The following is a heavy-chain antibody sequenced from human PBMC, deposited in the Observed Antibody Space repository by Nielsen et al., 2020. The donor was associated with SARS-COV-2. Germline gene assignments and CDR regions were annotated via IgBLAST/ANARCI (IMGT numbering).Heavy chain of an antibody. J-gene: IGHJ6*02. V-gene: IGHV1-18*01. CDR2: ISAYNGNT. D-gene: IGHD2-2*01. CDR3: AREPDPDIVVVPAAIDGMDV. Sequence: ASVKVSCKASGYTFTSYGISWVRQAPGQGLEWMGWISAYNGNTNYAQKLQGRVTMTTDTSTSTAHMELRSLRSDDTAVYYCAREPDPDIVVVPAAIDGMDVWGQGTTVTVSS. CDR1: GYTFTSYG.